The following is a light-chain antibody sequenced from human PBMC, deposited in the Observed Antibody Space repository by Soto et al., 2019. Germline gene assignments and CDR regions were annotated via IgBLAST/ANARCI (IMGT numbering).Light chain of an antibody. J-gene: IGLJ1*01. CDR2: DVR. CDR3: SSYTSISTYV. V-gene: IGLV2-14*01. Sequence: QSVLTQASSMSVDPGHWITISYTGTSSDVGGYNFVSWYQQHPGKAPKLMIYDVRNRPSGVSNRFSGSKSVNTASLTISGLQAEDEADYYCSSYTSISTYVFGTGTKVTVL. CDR1: SSDVGGYNF.